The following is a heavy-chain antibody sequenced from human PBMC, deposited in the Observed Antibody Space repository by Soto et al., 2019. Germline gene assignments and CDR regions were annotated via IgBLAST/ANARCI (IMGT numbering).Heavy chain of an antibody. CDR2: IYPGDSDT. D-gene: IGHD2-2*03. V-gene: IGHV5-51*01. CDR3: ERRWMVDPNWFDP. Sequence: PXESLKISCEGSGYSFASYLVVWVRQMPGKGLEWMGIIYPGDSDTRYSPSFQGQVTISADKSISTAYLQWSSLKASDTAMYYCERRWMVDPNWFDPWGQGTLVTV. J-gene: IGHJ5*02. CDR1: GYSFASYL.